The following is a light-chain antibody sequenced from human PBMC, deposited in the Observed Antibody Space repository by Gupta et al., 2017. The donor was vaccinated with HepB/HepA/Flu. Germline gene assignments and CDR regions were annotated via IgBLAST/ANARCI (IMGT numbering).Light chain of an antibody. V-gene: IGLV1-47*01. Sequence: QSVLTQPPSTSGTPGQRVTISCSGSSSNIGSNYVYWYQQLPGTAPKVLIVKNDQRPPGVPDRFSVSKSGTSAPLALSGLRSEDGGSDYFAAWDDSLSGWVFRGGTQL. CDR2: KND. CDR3: AAWDDSLSGWV. CDR1: SSNIGSNY. J-gene: IGLJ3*02.